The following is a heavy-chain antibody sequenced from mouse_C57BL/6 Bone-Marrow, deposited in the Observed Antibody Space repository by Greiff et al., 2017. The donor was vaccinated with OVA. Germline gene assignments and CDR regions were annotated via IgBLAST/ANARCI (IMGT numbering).Heavy chain of an antibody. J-gene: IGHJ3*01. CDR1: GYTFTSYW. D-gene: IGHD2-5*01. CDR2: IDPSDSYT. Sequence: VQLQQPGAELVMPGASVKLSCKASGYTFTSYWMHWVKQRPGQGLEWIGEIDPSDSYTNYTQKFKGKSTLTVDKSSSTAYMQLSSLTSEDSAVYYCAREDSNWFAYWGQGTLVTVSA. V-gene: IGHV1-69*01. CDR3: AREDSNWFAY.